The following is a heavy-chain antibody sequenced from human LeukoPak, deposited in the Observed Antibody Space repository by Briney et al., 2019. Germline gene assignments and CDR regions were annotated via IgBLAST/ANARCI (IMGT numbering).Heavy chain of an antibody. D-gene: IGHD6-13*01. Sequence: GGSLRLSCAASGFTFSSHGMHWVRQAPGKGLEYVSAISSNGGSTYYANSVKGRFIISRDNSKNTLYLQMGSLRAEDMAVYHCVIERYGSSWLFDYWGQGILVTVSS. V-gene: IGHV3-64*01. J-gene: IGHJ4*02. CDR3: VIERYGSSWLFDY. CDR1: GFTFSSHG. CDR2: ISSNGGST.